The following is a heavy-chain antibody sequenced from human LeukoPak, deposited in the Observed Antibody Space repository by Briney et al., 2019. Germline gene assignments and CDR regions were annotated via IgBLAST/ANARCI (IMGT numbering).Heavy chain of an antibody. V-gene: IGHV1-69*06. CDR1: GGTFSSYA. J-gene: IGHJ4*02. CDR2: IIPIFGTA. Sequence: SVKVSCKASGGTFSSYAISWVRQAPGQGLEWMGGIIPIFGTANYAQKFQGRVTITADKSTSTAYMELSSLRSEDTAVYYCARGLEYSDYDNYWGQGTLVTVSS. D-gene: IGHD4-11*01. CDR3: ARGLEYSDYDNY.